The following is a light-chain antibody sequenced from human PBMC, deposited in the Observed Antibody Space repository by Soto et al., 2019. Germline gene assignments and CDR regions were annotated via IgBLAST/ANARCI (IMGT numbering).Light chain of an antibody. Sequence: QSVLTQPASVSGSPGQSITISCTGTSSDVGGYNYVSWYQQHPGKAPKLVIYDVSNRPSGVSNRFSGSKSGSTASLTISGLQAEDEADYYCNSFTRPTIYVFGTGTRSPS. J-gene: IGLJ1*01. V-gene: IGLV2-14*01. CDR2: DVS. CDR3: NSFTRPTIYV. CDR1: SSDVGGYNY.